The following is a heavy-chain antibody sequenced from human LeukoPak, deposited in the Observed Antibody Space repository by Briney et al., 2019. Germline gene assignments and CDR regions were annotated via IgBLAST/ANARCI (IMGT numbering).Heavy chain of an antibody. CDR1: GFTFSNYR. CDR2: TNSDGINI. D-gene: IGHD1-1*01. CDR3: AKGLEKESRLDY. Sequence: PGGSLRLSCAASGFTFSNYRMHWVRQAPGKGLVWVSRTNSDGINICYADSVKGRFTISRDNAKNTEYLQMNSLRAEDTAIYYCAKGLEKESRLDYWGQGPLVTVSS. J-gene: IGHJ4*02. V-gene: IGHV3-74*01.